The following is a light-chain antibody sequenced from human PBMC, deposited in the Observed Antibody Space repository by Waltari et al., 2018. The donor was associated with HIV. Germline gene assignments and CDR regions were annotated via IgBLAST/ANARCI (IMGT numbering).Light chain of an antibody. CDR1: QDINGY. CDR2: AAS. J-gene: IGKJ2*01. Sequence: AIRMTQSPSSLSASTGDTVNISCRASQDINGYLAWYQQSPGTAPKLLVYAASTLQSGVPSRFSGSESGTDFTLTISCLQSEDFVTYYCQQYSSSPYTFGQGTNLDIK. V-gene: IGKV1-8*01. CDR3: QQYSSSPYT.